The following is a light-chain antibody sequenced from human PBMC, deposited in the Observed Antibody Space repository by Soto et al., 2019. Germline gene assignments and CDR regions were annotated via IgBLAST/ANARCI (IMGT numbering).Light chain of an antibody. J-gene: IGKJ1*01. CDR1: QSVGSN. Sequence: EIVMTQSPATLSVSPGERATLSCRASQSVGSNLAWYQQKPGQAPRLLIYGASTRATDIPARFSGSGSGTEFALTINSLQSEDFAVYFCQQFNVWHRTFGQGTKVE. CDR2: GAS. V-gene: IGKV3-15*01. CDR3: QQFNVWHRT.